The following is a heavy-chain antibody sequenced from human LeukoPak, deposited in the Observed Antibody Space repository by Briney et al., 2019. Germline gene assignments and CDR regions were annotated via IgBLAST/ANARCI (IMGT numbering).Heavy chain of an antibody. CDR2: ISGRGGST. CDR3: AKDLYYDFWSGYRLGGFDY. Sequence: PGGSLRLSCAASGFTFRSYAMSWVRQAPGKGLEWVSAISGRGGSTYYADSVKGRFTISRDNSKNTLYLQMNSLRAEDTAVYYCAKDLYYDFWSGYRLGGFDYWGQGTLVTVSS. CDR1: GFTFRSYA. D-gene: IGHD3-3*01. J-gene: IGHJ4*02. V-gene: IGHV3-23*01.